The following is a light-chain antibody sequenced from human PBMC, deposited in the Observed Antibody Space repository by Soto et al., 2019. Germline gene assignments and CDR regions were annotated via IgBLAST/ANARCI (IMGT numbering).Light chain of an antibody. J-gene: IGKJ1*01. CDR1: QSVARS. CDR2: GTS. CDR3: QQYDMWPRT. V-gene: IGKV3-15*01. Sequence: VLTQSPATLSVSPGDTATLSCRARQSVARSLAWYQQTPGQAPRLLIYGTSTRAAGIPDRFRGSGSGTEFTLTISSLQSEDFAVYYCQQYDMWPRTFGQGTKVDI.